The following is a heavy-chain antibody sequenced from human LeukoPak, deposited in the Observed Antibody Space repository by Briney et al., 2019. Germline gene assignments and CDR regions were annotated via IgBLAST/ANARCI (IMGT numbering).Heavy chain of an antibody. V-gene: IGHV4-34*01. CDR3: ARARGSSGSPDGY. CDR1: GGSLSGYY. D-gene: IGHD3-10*01. CDR2: INHSGST. Sequence: PSETLSLTCAVYGGSLSGYYWSWIRQPPGKGLEWIGEINHSGSTNYNPSLKSRVTISVDTSKNQFSLKLSSVTAADTAVYYCARARGSSGSPDGYWGQGTLVTVSS. J-gene: IGHJ4*02.